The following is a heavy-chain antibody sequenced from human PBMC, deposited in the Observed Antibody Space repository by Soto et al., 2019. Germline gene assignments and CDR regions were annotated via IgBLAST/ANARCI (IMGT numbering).Heavy chain of an antibody. J-gene: IGHJ5*02. V-gene: IGHV3-33*01. D-gene: IGHD6-13*01. CDR2: RWYDGSSK. CDR3: ARAPGNRCSWELDP. CDR1: GFTFSSCG. Sequence: PWVSLRLSCAVSGFTFSSCGMHWVRQAPDKGLEWVAVRWYDGSSKYYADSVQGRFTISTDNSKNTLYLQMNSVRAEATAVYSCARAPGNRCSWELDPWGQGTLVTVSS.